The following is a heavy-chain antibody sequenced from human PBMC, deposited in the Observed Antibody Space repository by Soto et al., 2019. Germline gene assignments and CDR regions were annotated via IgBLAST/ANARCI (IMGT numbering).Heavy chain of an antibody. CDR1: GFTFSSYW. J-gene: IGHJ6*03. CDR3: ARAAQGRRGLYYNYYRDV. V-gene: IGHV3-7*01. CDR2: IKQDGSEK. D-gene: IGHD3-10*01. Sequence: GGSLRLSCAASGFTFSSYWMSWVRQAPGKGLEWVANIKQDGSEKYYVDSVKGRFTISRDNAKNSLYLQMNSLRAEDTAVYYCARAAQGRRGLYYNYYRDVGGKGTRVTVS.